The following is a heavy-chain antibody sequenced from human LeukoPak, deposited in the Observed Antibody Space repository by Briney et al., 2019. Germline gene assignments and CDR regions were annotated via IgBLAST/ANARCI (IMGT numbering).Heavy chain of an antibody. V-gene: IGHV3-23*01. CDR3: ARAKPKNMVRGLIMRRESRYYFDY. J-gene: IGHJ4*02. CDR2: ISGSGDNT. CDR1: GFTFSSHG. Sequence: GGTLRLSCAASGFTFSSHGMSWVRQAPGKGLEWVSGISGSGDNTYYAESVKGRVTISRDNSKNTLYLQMNSLRAEDTAVYYCARAKPKNMVRGLIMRRESRYYFDYWGQGTLVTVSS. D-gene: IGHD3-10*01.